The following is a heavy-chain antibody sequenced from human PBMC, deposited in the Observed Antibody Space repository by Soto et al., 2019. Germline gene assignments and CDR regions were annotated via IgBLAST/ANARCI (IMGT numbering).Heavy chain of an antibody. CDR1: GASISSYF. D-gene: IGHD6-13*01. Sequence: PSETLSLTCTVSGASISSYFWSWIRQPPGKGLEWIAYIYDSGSTNYNPSLKSRVTILLDTSKKQFSLKLSSVTAADTAVYYCASLARGYSAGASHYFDYWGQGALVTVSS. CDR3: ASLARGYSAGASHYFDY. V-gene: IGHV4-59*01. CDR2: IYDSGST. J-gene: IGHJ4*02.